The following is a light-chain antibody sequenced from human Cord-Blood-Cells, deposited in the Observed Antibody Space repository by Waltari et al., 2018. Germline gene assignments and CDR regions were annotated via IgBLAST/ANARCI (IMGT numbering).Light chain of an antibody. CDR1: QSVLYSSNNKNY. V-gene: IGKV4-1*01. J-gene: IGKJ2*03. Sequence: DLVMTQSPDFMPVSLGERASINCKSSQSVLYSSNNKNYLVLYQQQPGQPPKLLIYWASTRESGVPDRFSGSGSGTDFTLTISSLQAEDVAVYYCQQYYSTPYSFGQGTKLEIK. CDR2: WAS. CDR3: QQYYSTPYS.